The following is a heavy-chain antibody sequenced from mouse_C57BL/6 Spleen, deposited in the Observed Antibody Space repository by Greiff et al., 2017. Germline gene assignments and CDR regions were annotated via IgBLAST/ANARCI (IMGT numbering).Heavy chain of an antibody. V-gene: IGHV1-4*01. CDR2: INPSSGYT. J-gene: IGHJ2*01. CDR3: ARWGGLSDY. D-gene: IGHD6-2*01. CDR1: GYTFTSYT. Sequence: QVQLQQPGAELARPGASVKMSCKASGYTFTSYTMHWVKQRPGQGLEWIGYINPSSGYTKYNQKFKDKATLTVDKSSSTAYMQLSSLTSEDSAVYECARWGGLSDYWGQGTTLTVSS.